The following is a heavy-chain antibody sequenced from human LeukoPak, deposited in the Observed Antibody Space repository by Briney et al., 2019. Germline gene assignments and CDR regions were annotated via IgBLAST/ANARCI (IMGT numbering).Heavy chain of an antibody. CDR2: INPNSGGT. J-gene: IGHJ4*02. Sequence: ASVKVSCKASGYTFTGYYMHWVRQAPGQGLEWMGWINPNSGGTNYAQKFQGWVTMTRDTSISTAYMELSRLRSDDTAVYYCARGRCSSTSCYLPYYFDYWGQGTPVTVSS. D-gene: IGHD2-2*01. CDR1: GYTFTGYY. V-gene: IGHV1-2*04. CDR3: ARGRCSSTSCYLPYYFDY.